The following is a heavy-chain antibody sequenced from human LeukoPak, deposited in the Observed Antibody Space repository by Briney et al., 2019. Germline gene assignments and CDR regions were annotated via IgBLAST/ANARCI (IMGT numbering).Heavy chain of an antibody. CDR1: GGTFISYA. CDR2: IIPIFGTA. CDR3: ARGGYGGNSQNAFDI. D-gene: IGHD4-23*01. V-gene: IGHV1-69*13. J-gene: IGHJ3*02. Sequence: SVKVSCKASGGTFISYAISWVRQAPGQGLEWMGGIIPIFGTANYAQKFQGRVTITAGESTSTAYMELSSLRSEDTAVYYCARGGYGGNSQNAFDIWGQGTMVTVSS.